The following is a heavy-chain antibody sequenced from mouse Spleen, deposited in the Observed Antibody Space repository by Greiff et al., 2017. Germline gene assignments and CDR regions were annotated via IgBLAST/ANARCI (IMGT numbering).Heavy chain of an antibody. CDR3: ASICYDYDLYYFDY. J-gene: IGHJ2*01. CDR1: GYTFTNYW. CDR2: IYPGGGYT. D-gene: IGHD2-4*01. Sequence: QVQLQQSGAELVRPGTSVKISCKASGYTFTNYWLGWVKQRPGHGLEWIGDIYPGGGYTNYNEKFKGKATLTADTSSSTAYMQLSSLTSEDSAVYFCASICYDYDLYYFDYWGQGTTLTVSS. V-gene: IGHV1-63*02.